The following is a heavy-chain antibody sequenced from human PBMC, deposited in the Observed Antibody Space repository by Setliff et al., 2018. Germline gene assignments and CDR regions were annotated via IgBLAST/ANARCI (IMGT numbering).Heavy chain of an antibody. CDR2: VTIYNGNT. CDR3: ARVESMVRGKNILRHFDY. D-gene: IGHD3-10*01. CDR1: GYTFNNYG. J-gene: IGHJ4*02. Sequence: ASVKVSCKASGYTFNNYGVAWVRQAPGQGLDWMGWVTIYNGNTKYAQNLQGRLTLTTDRSTSTVYMELGSLTTDDTAIYYCARVESMVRGKNILRHFDYRGQGTQVTVPS. V-gene: IGHV1-18*01.